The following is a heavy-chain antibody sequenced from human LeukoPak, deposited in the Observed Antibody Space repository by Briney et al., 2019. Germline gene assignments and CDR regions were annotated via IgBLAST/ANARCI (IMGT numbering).Heavy chain of an antibody. CDR2: INWNGGRT. Sequence: GGSLRLSCAASGFTFDDYGMSWVRPAPGKGLEWVSGINWNGGRTAYADSVKGRFTISRDNAKNSLYLQMNSLRAEDTALYHCARELYSGYDYWGQGTVVTVSS. CDR3: ARELYSGYDY. V-gene: IGHV3-20*01. CDR1: GFTFDDYG. J-gene: IGHJ4*02. D-gene: IGHD5-12*01.